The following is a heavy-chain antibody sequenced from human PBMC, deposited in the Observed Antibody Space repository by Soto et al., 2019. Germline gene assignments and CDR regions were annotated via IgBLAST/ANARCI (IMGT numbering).Heavy chain of an antibody. D-gene: IGHD6-13*01. J-gene: IGHJ5*02. Sequence: PSDTLSLTCTVSGGSISSYYWSWIRQPPGKGLEWIGYIYYSGSTNYNPSLKSRVTISVDTSKNQFSLKLSSVTAADTAVYYCARQGIFQNWFDPWGQGTLVTVSS. CDR3: ARQGIFQNWFDP. CDR2: IYYSGST. CDR1: GGSISSYY. V-gene: IGHV4-59*07.